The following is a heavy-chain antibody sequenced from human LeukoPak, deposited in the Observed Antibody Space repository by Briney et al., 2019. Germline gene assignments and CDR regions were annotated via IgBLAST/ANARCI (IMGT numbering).Heavy chain of an antibody. CDR2: LNPNSGNT. Sequence: ASVKVSCKASGDTFTTYDVNWVRQATGQGLEWMGWLNPNSGNTGYVQKFQGGVTMTMNTSISTAYMELTSLTSEDTAVYCCARSTMGARRKYDYWGQGTLVTVSS. CDR3: ARSTMGARRKYDY. V-gene: IGHV1-8*01. CDR1: GDTFTTYD. D-gene: IGHD1-26*01. J-gene: IGHJ4*02.